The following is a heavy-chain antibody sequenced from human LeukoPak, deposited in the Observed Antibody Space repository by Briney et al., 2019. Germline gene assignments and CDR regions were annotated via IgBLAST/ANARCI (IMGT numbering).Heavy chain of an antibody. J-gene: IGHJ4*02. CDR2: IKSKSDGGTT. Sequence: GGSLRLSCAASTFTFSNAWMSWVRQAPGKGLEWVGRIKSKSDGGTTDYAAPVKGRFTISRDDSKNTLYLQMNSLKTEDTAVYYCTTPYYYGSGTITPIYYFDYWGQGTLVTVSS. D-gene: IGHD3-10*01. CDR1: TFTFSNAW. V-gene: IGHV3-15*01. CDR3: TTPYYYGSGTITPIYYFDY.